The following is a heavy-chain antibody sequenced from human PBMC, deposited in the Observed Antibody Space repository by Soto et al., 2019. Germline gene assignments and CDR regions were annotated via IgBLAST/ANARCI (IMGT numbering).Heavy chain of an antibody. CDR1: GFTFSTYA. Sequence: EVLLLESGGDLIQPGWSLRLSCAASGFTFSTYAMSWARQAPGKGMGWDSAISSSGGSTFYADSVKARFTISRDKSSKTLYRQINSLRAEDTGIYYCAKYQPMTQPRPYFDYWGQGTLVTVSS. D-gene: IGHD3-22*01. J-gene: IGHJ4*02. CDR2: ISSSGGST. CDR3: AKYQPMTQPRPYFDY. V-gene: IGHV3-23*01.